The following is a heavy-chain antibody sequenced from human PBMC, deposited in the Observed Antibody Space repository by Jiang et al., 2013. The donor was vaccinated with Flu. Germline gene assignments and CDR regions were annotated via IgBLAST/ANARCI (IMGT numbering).Heavy chain of an antibody. D-gene: IGHD2-21*02. CDR3: ASSRSCGGDCYSVYDAFDI. V-gene: IGHV1-2*04. CDR1: GYTFTGYY. Sequence: SGAEVKKPGASVKVSCKASGYTFTGYYMHWVRQAPGQGLEWMGWINPNSGGTNYAQKFQGWVTMTRDTSISTAYMELSRLRSDDTAVYYCASSRSCGGDCYSVYDAFDIWGQGTMVTVSS. J-gene: IGHJ3*02. CDR2: INPNSGGT.